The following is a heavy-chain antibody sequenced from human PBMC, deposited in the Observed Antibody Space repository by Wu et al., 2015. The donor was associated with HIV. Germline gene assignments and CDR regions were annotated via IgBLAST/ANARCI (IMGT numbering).Heavy chain of an antibody. D-gene: IGHD2-2*01. J-gene: IGHJ4*02. Sequence: QVQLVQSGAEVKKPGASVKVSCKASGYTFTAYYMHWVRQAPGQGLEWMGWINPNSGGSGGTNYAQKFQGRVTMTRDTSISTAYMELSRLRSADTAVYYCVSSAGTSYYFDYWAREPWSPSPQ. V-gene: IGHV1-2*02. CDR3: VSSAGTSYYFDY. CDR2: INPNSGGSGGT. CDR1: GYTFTAYY.